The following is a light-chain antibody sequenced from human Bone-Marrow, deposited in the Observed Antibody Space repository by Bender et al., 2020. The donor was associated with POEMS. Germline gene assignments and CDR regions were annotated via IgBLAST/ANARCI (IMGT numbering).Light chain of an antibody. J-gene: IGLJ3*02. CDR1: SSDVGSYNL. CDR2: EGN. Sequence: QSALTQPASVSGSPGQSITISCTGFSSDVGSYNLVSWFLQHPGQAPKLILYEGNKRPSGISSRFSGSKSGDTASLTISWLQTEDEAHYYCCSYRGSGTFWVFGGGTKLTVL. CDR3: CSYRGSGTFWV. V-gene: IGLV2-23*01.